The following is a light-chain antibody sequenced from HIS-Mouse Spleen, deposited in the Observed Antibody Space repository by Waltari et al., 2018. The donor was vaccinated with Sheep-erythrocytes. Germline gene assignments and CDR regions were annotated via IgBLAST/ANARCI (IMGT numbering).Light chain of an antibody. CDR2: DAS. J-gene: IGLJ1*01. V-gene: IGLV2-11*01. Sequence: QSALTQPSSVSGFPGQSVTISCSGTSSDVGGYIYASWYQQHPGQTPKLMIYDASKRPSGVPDRFSGSKSGNTASLTISGLQAEDEADYYCCSYAGSYNHVFATGTKVTVL. CDR3: CSYAGSYNHV. CDR1: SSDVGGYIY.